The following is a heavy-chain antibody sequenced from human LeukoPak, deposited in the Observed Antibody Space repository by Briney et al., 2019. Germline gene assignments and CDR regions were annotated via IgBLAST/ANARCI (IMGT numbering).Heavy chain of an antibody. CDR2: ISGSGGST. Sequence: GGSLRLSCAASGFTFSSYAMSWVRQAPGKGLEWVSVISGSGGSTYYADSVKGRFTISRDNSKNTLYLQMNSLRAEDTAVYYCAKDRSYDLWSGPPLDYWGQGTLVTVSS. J-gene: IGHJ4*02. D-gene: IGHD3-3*01. CDR1: GFTFSSYA. V-gene: IGHV3-23*01. CDR3: AKDRSYDLWSGPPLDY.